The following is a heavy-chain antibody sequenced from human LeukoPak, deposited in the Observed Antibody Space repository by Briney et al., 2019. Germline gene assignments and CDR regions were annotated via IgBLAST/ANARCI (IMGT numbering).Heavy chain of an antibody. CDR3: ARGDDILTGFGEDWFDP. D-gene: IGHD3-9*01. J-gene: IGHJ5*02. CDR1: GYTFTGYY. Sequence: ASVKVSCKASGYTFTGYYMHWVRQAPGQGLEWMGWINPNSGGTNYAQKFQGRVTMTRDTSISTAYMELSRLRPDDTAVYYCARGDDILTGFGEDWFDPWGQGTLVTVSS. V-gene: IGHV1-2*02. CDR2: INPNSGGT.